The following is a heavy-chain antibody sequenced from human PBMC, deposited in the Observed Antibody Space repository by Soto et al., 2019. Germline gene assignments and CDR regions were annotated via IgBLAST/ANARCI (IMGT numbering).Heavy chain of an antibody. D-gene: IGHD3-9*01. J-gene: IGHJ3*01. CDR1: GFMFDDYA. CDR2: ISWNSETI. Sequence: EVQLVESGGGLVQPGRSLRLSCAASGFMFDDYAMHWVRQAPGKGLEWVSGISWNSETIDYADSVKGRFTISRDNAKNSLYLQMNSLRVEDTALYYCAKDTLRYFDWSQGDDALDFWGRGTMVTVSS. V-gene: IGHV3-9*01. CDR3: AKDTLRYFDWSQGDDALDF.